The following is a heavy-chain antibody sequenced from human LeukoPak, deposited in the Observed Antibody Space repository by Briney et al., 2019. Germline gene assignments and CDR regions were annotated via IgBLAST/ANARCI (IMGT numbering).Heavy chain of an antibody. CDR1: GFTFSSYA. V-gene: IGHV3-23*01. CDR3: ARRGGSRGWGAFDI. Sequence: GGSLRLSCAASGFTFSSYAMSWVRQAPGKGLEWVSVISGSGGNTYYADSVKGRFTISRDNSKNTLSLQMSSLRVEDTAIYYCARRGGSRGWGAFDIWGQGTIVTVSS. D-gene: IGHD6-19*01. J-gene: IGHJ3*02. CDR2: ISGSGGNT.